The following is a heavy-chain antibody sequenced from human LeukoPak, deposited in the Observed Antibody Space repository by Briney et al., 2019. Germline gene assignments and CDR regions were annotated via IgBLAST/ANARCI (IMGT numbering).Heavy chain of an antibody. V-gene: IGHV3-33*01. CDR3: ARDLFSPFVTTPLGSAFDI. CDR1: GFTFSSYG. J-gene: IGHJ3*02. CDR2: IWYDGSNK. D-gene: IGHD4-17*01. Sequence: GGSLRLSCAASGFTFSSYGMHWVRQAPGKGLEWVAVIWYDGSNKYYADSVKGRFTISRDNSKNTLYLQMNSLRAEDTAVYYCARDLFSPFVTTPLGSAFDIWGQGTMVTVSS.